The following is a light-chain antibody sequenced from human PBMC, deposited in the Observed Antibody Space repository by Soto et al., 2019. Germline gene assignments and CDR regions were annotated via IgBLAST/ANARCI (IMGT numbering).Light chain of an antibody. CDR2: GAS. Sequence: EIVMTQSPATLSVSPGERATLSCRASQSVSSNLAWYQQKPGQAPRLLIYGASTRATGIPGRFSGSGSGTEFTLTISSLQSEDFVVYYCQQYNNWPRTFGQGTKVEIK. CDR3: QQYNNWPRT. J-gene: IGKJ1*01. V-gene: IGKV3-15*01. CDR1: QSVSSN.